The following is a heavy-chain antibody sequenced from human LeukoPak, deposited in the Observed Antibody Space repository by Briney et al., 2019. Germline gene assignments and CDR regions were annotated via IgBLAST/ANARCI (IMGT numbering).Heavy chain of an antibody. CDR1: GFTFSSYG. D-gene: IGHD6-19*01. CDR3: AGESSVAGIVDY. J-gene: IGHJ4*02. CDR2: IWYDGSNK. Sequence: GRSLRLSCAASGFTFSSYGMHWVRQAPGKGLEWVAIIWYDGSNKYYADSLKGRFTISRDNSKNTLYLQMNSLRAEDTAVYYCAGESSVAGIVDYWGQGTLVTVSS. V-gene: IGHV3-33*01.